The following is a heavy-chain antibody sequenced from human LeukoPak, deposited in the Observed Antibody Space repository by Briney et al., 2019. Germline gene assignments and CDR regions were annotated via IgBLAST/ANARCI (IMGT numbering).Heavy chain of an antibody. V-gene: IGHV1-69*13. CDR2: IIPIFGTA. J-gene: IGHJ6*04. CDR3: ARSTFPEEHYYYGMDV. D-gene: IGHD1-26*01. Sequence: SVRVSCKASGGTFSSYAISWVRQAPGQGLEWMGGIIPIFGTANYAQKFQGRVTITADESTSTAYMELSSLRSEDTAVYYCARSTFPEEHYYYGMDVWGKGTTVTVSS. CDR1: GGTFSSYA.